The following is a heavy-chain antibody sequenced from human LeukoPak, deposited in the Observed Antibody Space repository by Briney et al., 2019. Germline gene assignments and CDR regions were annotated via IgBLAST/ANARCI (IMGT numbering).Heavy chain of an antibody. D-gene: IGHD5-18*01. V-gene: IGHV3-23*01. CDR2: ISGSGGST. CDR1: GFTFSSYG. CDR3: TRVSTAMVHFDY. Sequence: GGSLRLSCAASGFTFSSYGMSWVRQAPGKGLEWVSAISGSGGSTYYADSVKGRFTISRDNSKNTLYLQMNSLKTEDTAVYYCTRVSTAMVHFDYWGQGTLVTASS. J-gene: IGHJ4*02.